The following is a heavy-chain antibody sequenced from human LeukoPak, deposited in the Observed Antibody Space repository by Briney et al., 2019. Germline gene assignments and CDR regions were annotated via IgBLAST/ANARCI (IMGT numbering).Heavy chain of an antibody. CDR2: IDYSGGNT. J-gene: IGHJ4*02. CDR3: VATRVCGGVLLRPNCLYFEN. CDR1: GFTFNNYV. Sequence: GGSLRLSCAASGFTFNNYVMSWVRQAPGKGLEWVSGIDYSGGNTNYADSVLGRFTVSRDNSENTLYLQINSLRAEDTAVYYCVATRVCGGVLLRPNCLYFENWGQGTLVSVSS. D-gene: IGHD3-10*01. V-gene: IGHV3-23*01.